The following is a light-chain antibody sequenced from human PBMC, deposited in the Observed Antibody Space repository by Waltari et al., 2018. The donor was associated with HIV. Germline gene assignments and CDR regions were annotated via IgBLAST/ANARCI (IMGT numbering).Light chain of an antibody. CDR2: EAT. V-gene: IGLV2-8*01. Sequence: QSALTQPPSASGSPGQSVIISCTGTSSDVGGYNFVSWYQQHPGKAPKLLIFEATKAPVVFPDRFSLSKSGNTASLTVSGLQAEDEADYYCSSYAGSSNLVFGGGTKLTVL. CDR3: SSYAGSSNLV. CDR1: SSDVGGYNF. J-gene: IGLJ3*02.